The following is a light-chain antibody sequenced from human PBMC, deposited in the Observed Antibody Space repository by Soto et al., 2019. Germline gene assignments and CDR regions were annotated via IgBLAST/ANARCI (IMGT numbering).Light chain of an antibody. CDR1: QSVNNY. CDR3: QQRRSWPPA. J-gene: IGKJ4*01. CDR2: DAS. Sequence: EIVLTQSPATLSLSPGERATLSCRASQSVNNYLAWYQQKPGQAPRLLISDASNRATGIPARFSGSRSGTDFTLTISSLEPEDFALYYCQQRRSWPPAFGGGTKVEIK. V-gene: IGKV3-11*01.